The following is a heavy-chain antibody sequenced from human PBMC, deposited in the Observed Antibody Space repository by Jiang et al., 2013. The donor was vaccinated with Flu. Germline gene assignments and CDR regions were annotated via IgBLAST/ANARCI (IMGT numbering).Heavy chain of an antibody. CDR3: ARGPYSSSWYSGYYYMDV. D-gene: IGHD6-13*01. J-gene: IGHJ6*03. V-gene: IGHV1-69*01. CDR1: GGTFSSYA. CDR2: IIPIFGTA. Sequence: VQLVESGAEVKKPGSSVKVSCKASGGTFSSYAISWVRQAPGQGLEWMGGIIPIFGTANYAQKFQGRVTITADASTSTAYMELSSLRSEDTAVYYCARGPYSSSWYSGYYYMDVVGQRDHGHRLL.